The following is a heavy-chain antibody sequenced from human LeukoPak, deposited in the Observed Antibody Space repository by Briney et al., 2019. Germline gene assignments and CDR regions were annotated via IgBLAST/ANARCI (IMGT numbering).Heavy chain of an antibody. CDR3: ARDHTERPGVRFFDY. CDR2: ISSSGSTI. D-gene: IGHD3-3*01. J-gene: IGHJ4*02. Sequence: PGGSLRLSCAASGFTFSSYEMNWVRQAPGKGLEWVSYISSSGSTIYYADSVKGRFTISRDNAKNSLYLQMNSLRAEDTAVYYCARDHTERPGVRFFDYWGQGTLVTVSS. V-gene: IGHV3-48*03. CDR1: GFTFSSYE.